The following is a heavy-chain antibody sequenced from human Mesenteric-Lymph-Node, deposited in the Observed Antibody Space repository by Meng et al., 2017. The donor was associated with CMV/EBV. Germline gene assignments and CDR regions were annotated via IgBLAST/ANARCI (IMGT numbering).Heavy chain of an antibody. D-gene: IGHD7-27*01. CDR1: GGYFSSYP. J-gene: IGHJ4*02. CDR2: MSYSGST. CDR3: GRDNWGSIDY. Sequence: QLQLQESGPGMVKPSETLSLTCTVSGGYFSSYPCSWIRQPPGKGLEWVGYMSYSGSTNYNPSLKSRITMSLDTSKNQFSLELSSVTAADTAVYYCGRDNWGSIDYWGQGTLVTVSS. V-gene: IGHV4-59*13.